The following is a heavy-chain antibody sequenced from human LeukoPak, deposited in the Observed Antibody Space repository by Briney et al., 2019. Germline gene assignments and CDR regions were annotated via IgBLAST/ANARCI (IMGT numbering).Heavy chain of an antibody. V-gene: IGHV3-30*04. CDR3: ARDGDYGDYGYFDY. CDR1: GFTFSSYD. D-gene: IGHD4-17*01. CDR2: ISYDGSNK. Sequence: PGGSLRLSCAASGFTFSSYDMHWVRQAPGKGLEWVAVISYDGSNKYYADSVKGRFTISRDNSKNTLYLQMNSLRAEDTAVYYCARDGDYGDYGYFDYWGQGTLVTVSS. J-gene: IGHJ4*02.